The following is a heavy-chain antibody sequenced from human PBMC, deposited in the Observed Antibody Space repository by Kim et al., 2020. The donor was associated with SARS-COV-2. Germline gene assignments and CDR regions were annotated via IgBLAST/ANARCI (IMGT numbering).Heavy chain of an antibody. J-gene: IGHJ4*02. Sequence: ASVKVSCKASGYTFTSYAMHWVRQAPGQRLEWMGWINAGNGNTKYSQKFQGRVTITRDTSASTAYMELSSLRSEDTAVYYCARLGDGYKKAGYYFDYWGQGTLVTVAS. D-gene: IGHD5-12*01. CDR1: GYTFTSYA. CDR2: INAGNGNT. CDR3: ARLGDGYKKAGYYFDY. V-gene: IGHV1-3*01.